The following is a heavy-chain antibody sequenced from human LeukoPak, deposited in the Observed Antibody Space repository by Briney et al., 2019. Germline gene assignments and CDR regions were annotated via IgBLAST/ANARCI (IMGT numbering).Heavy chain of an antibody. D-gene: IGHD6-13*01. CDR3: ARGKSWSCFDA. Sequence: SETLSLTCTVSGGSISSYYWSWIRQPPGKGPELIGYIHYSGSTNYNPSLRSRGTISVDTSKNQFSLKLSSVTAADTAMYYCARGKSWSCFDAWGQGTLVTVSS. J-gene: IGHJ5*02. CDR1: GGSISSYY. V-gene: IGHV4-59*01. CDR2: IHYSGST.